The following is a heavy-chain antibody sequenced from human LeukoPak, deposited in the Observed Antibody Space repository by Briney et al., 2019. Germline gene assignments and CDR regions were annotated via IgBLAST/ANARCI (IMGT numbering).Heavy chain of an antibody. V-gene: IGHV3-30*18. CDR3: AKSESRGHYYDSSGYYLFDY. CDR1: GFTFSSYG. Sequence: GGPLRLSCAASGFTFSSYGMHWVRQAPGKGLEWVAVISYDGSNRYYADSVKGRFTISRDNSKNTLYLQMNSLRAEDTAVYYCAKSESRGHYYDSSGYYLFDYWGQGTLVTVSS. D-gene: IGHD3-22*01. CDR2: ISYDGSNR. J-gene: IGHJ4*02.